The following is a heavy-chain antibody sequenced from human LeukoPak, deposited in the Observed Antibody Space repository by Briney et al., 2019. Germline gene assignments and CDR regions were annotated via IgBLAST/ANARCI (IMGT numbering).Heavy chain of an antibody. V-gene: IGHV4-38-2*01. CDR2: NYHSGST. D-gene: IGHD4-17*01. Sequence: PSETLSLTCAVCGYSIRSGYYWGWIRQPPGKGREGMGSNYHSGSTYYNQSLKRRVTISVDTSKKQYSLKLSSVTAADTAVYYWARLDPGLRPYGEGVYYWGQGTLVTVSS. J-gene: IGHJ4*02. CDR3: ARLDPGLRPYGEGVYY. CDR1: GYSIRSGYY.